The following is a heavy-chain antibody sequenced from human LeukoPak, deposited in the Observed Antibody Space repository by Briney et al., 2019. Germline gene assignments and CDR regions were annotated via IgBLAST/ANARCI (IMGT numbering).Heavy chain of an antibody. D-gene: IGHD5-18*01. Sequence: GGPLRLSCAASGFTFGSYGMHWVRQAPGKGLEWVAVISHDGKKKFYVDFVKSRFTISRDNSENTLYPQMNSLRTEDTAMYYCVKDTAMEPYDYYYYGMDVWGQGTTITVSS. CDR2: ISHDGKKK. J-gene: IGHJ6*02. CDR3: VKDTAMEPYDYYYYGMDV. V-gene: IGHV3-30*18. CDR1: GFTFGSYG.